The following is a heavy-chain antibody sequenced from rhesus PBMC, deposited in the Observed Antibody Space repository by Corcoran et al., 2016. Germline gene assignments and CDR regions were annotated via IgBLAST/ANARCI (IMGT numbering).Heavy chain of an antibody. V-gene: IGHV1S9*01. Sequence: QVQLVQSGAEVKKPGASVKLSCKASGYTFTSYYINWVRQDTGQVLEWRGWMHPSKGNPAYSQEFQGRVTMTRDTSTSTAYSRLSSLGSEDTAVYYCTREQLELFLASLDVWGRGVLVTVSS. J-gene: IGHJ5-2*02. CDR1: GYTFTSYY. CDR3: TREQLELFLASLDV. CDR2: MHPSKGNP. D-gene: IGHD1-1*01.